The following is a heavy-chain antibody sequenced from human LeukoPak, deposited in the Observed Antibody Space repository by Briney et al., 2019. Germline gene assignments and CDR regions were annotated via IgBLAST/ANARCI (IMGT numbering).Heavy chain of an antibody. CDR2: IYYSGST. V-gene: IGHV4-59*12. D-gene: IGHD6-19*01. CDR3: ARERSRFGNIAVAGAFDY. J-gene: IGHJ4*02. Sequence: SETLSLTCTVSGGSISSYYWSWIRQPPGKGLEWIGYIYYSGSTNYNPSLKSRVTISVDTSKNQFSLKLSSVTAADTAVYYCARERSRFGNIAVAGAFDYWGQGTLVTVSS. CDR1: GGSISSYY.